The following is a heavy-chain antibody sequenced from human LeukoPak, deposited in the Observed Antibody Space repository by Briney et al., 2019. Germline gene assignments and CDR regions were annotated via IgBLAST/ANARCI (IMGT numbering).Heavy chain of an antibody. V-gene: IGHV1-24*01. CDR1: GGTFSSYA. Sequence: GASVKVSCKASGGTFSSYAISWVRQAPGQGLEWMGGFDPEDGETIYAQKFQGRVTMTEDTSTDTAYMELSSLRSEDTAVYYCATGSRDYDSSGYQPDWFDPWGQGTLVTVSS. CDR3: ATGSRDYDSSGYQPDWFDP. D-gene: IGHD3-22*01. J-gene: IGHJ5*02. CDR2: FDPEDGET.